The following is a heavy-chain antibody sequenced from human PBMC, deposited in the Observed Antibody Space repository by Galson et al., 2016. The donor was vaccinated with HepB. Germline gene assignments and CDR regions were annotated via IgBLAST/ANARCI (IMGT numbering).Heavy chain of an antibody. D-gene: IGHD3-22*01. V-gene: IGHV4-59*01. CDR3: ARMSYFDISGYDYYFYY. J-gene: IGHJ4*02. CDR1: GGSINPYY. CDR2: ISHTGST. Sequence: SETLSLTCTVSGGSINPYYWTWIRQTPGKGLEWIGYISHTGSTHYNPSLKSRVTISVDTSKNQFSLKLSSVAAADTAVYYCARMSYFDISGYDYYFYYWGQGTLVTVSS.